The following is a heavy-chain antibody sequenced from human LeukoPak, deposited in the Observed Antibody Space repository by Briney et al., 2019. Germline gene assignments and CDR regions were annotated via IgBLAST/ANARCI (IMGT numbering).Heavy chain of an antibody. CDR1: GFTFSSYA. CDR2: ISGSGGST. CDR3: ARHYSNYVGYYFDY. V-gene: IGHV3-23*01. J-gene: IGHJ4*02. D-gene: IGHD4-11*01. Sequence: GGSLRLSCAASGFTFSSYAVSWVRQAPGKGLEWVSAISGSGGSTYYADSVKGRFTISRDNSKNTLYLQMNSLRAEDTAVYYCARHYSNYVGYYFDYWGQGTLVTVSS.